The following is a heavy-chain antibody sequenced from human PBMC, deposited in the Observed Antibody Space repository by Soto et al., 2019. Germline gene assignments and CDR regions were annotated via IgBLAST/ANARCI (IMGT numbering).Heavy chain of an antibody. V-gene: IGHV3-23*01. D-gene: IGHD6-13*01. CDR3: AHRGIAAFPFDY. CDR1: GFTFSGYT. Sequence: AGGSLILSCAASGFTFSGYTMSSVRQAPGKGLEWVSAISGSGGSTYYADSVKGRFTISRDNSKNTLYLQMNSLRAEDTAVYYCAHRGIAAFPFDYWGQGTLVSVSS. CDR2: ISGSGGST. J-gene: IGHJ4*02.